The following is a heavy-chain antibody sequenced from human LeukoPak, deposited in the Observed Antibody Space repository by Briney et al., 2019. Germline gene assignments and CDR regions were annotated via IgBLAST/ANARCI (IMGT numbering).Heavy chain of an antibody. CDR2: IYSGGNT. CDR1: GFTVSSNY. CDR3: ARSPRYCSSTSCFDY. J-gene: IGHJ4*02. D-gene: IGHD2-2*01. V-gene: IGHV3-53*01. Sequence: PGGSLRLSCAASGFTVSSNYMSWVRQAPGKGLEWVSDIYSGGNTYYADSVKGRFTISRDNSKNTLYLQMNSLRAEDTAVYYCARSPRYCSSTSCFDYWGQGTLVTVSS.